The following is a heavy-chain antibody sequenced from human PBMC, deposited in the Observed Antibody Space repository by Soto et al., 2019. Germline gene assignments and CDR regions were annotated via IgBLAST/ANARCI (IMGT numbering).Heavy chain of an antibody. V-gene: IGHV2-70*01. CDR2: IDWDDDK. Sequence: SGPRLVNPTQTLTLTCTFSRFSLSTSGMCVSWIRQPPGKAVEWLALIDWDDDKYYSTSLKTRLTISKDTSKNQEVLTMTNMDPVDTATYYCARTLTYYYDSSGYEYDYWGQGTLVTVSS. CDR1: RFSLSTSGMC. D-gene: IGHD3-22*01. CDR3: ARTLTYYYDSSGYEYDY. J-gene: IGHJ4*02.